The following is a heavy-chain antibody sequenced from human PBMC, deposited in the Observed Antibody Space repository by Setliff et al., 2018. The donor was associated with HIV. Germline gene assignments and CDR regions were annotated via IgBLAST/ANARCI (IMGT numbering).Heavy chain of an antibody. CDR2: ISYDGSNK. CDR1: GFTFSSYA. J-gene: IGHJ3*02. CDR3: ARAILLEWLFNGFDI. Sequence: GGSLRLSCAASGFTFSSYAMHWVRQAPGKGLEWVAVISYDGSNKYYADSVKGRFTISRDNSKNTLYLQMNSLRTEDTAVYYCARAILLEWLFNGFDIWGQGTMGTVSS. D-gene: IGHD3-3*01. V-gene: IGHV3-30*04.